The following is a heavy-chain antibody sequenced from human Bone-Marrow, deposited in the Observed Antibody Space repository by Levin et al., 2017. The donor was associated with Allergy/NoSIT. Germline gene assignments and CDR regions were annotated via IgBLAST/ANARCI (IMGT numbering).Heavy chain of an antibody. CDR2: ISSSGSTI. Sequence: GGSLRLSCAASGFTFSDYYMSWIRQAPGKGLEWVSYISSSGSTIYYADSVKGRFTISRDNAKNSLYLQMNSLRAEDTAVYYCASSGEWLRSRTSSGHYWGQGTLVTVSS. CDR1: GFTFSDYY. V-gene: IGHV3-11*01. J-gene: IGHJ4*02. CDR3: ASSGEWLRSRTSSGHY. D-gene: IGHD5-12*01.